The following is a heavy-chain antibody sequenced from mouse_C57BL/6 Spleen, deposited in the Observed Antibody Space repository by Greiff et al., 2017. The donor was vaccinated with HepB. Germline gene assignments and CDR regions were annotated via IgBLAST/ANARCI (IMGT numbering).Heavy chain of an antibody. CDR3: ARDYYGSSYGDYAMDY. J-gene: IGHJ4*01. CDR2: IYPGDGDT. Sequence: VQLQQSGPELVKPGASVKISCKASGYAFSSSWMNWVKQRPGKGLEWIGRIYPGDGDTNYNGKFKGKATLTADKSSSTAYMQLSSLTSEDSAVYFCARDYYGSSYGDYAMDYWGQGTSVTVSS. D-gene: IGHD1-1*01. CDR1: GYAFSSSW. V-gene: IGHV1-82*01.